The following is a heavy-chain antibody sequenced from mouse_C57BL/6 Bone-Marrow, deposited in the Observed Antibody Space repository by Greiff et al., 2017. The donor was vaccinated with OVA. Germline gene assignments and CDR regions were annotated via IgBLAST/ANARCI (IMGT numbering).Heavy chain of an antibody. CDR1: GYSITSGYY. V-gene: IGHV3-6*01. J-gene: IGHJ4*01. CDR3: ARDPDGSSLYAIDY. CDR2: ISYDGSN. Sequence: EVKLQESGPGFVKPSQSLSLTCSVTGYSITSGYYWNWIRQFPGNKLEWMGYISYDGSNNYNPSLKNRISITRDTSKNQFFLKLNSLTTEDTATYYCARDPDGSSLYAIDYWGQGTSVTVSS. D-gene: IGHD1-1*01.